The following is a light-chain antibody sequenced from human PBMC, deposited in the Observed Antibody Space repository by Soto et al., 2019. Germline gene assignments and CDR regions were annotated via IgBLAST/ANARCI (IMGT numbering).Light chain of an antibody. V-gene: IGKV1-5*03. Sequence: DIQMTQSPSTLSASVGDRVTITCRASQSITDWLAWYQQKPGKAPKFLIYKAYNLEGGVPSRFSGSGSGTEFTLTVSSVQPDEFATYYCQYWDDYSWTFGQGTKVEIK. J-gene: IGKJ1*01. CDR2: KAY. CDR1: QSITDW. CDR3: QYWDDYSWT.